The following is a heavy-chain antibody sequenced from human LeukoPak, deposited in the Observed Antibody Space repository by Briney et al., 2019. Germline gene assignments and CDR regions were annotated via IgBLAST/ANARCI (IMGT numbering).Heavy chain of an antibody. J-gene: IGHJ3*02. CDR3: ASHRAFYDILTGYYSDALDI. CDR1: GGSISSSSYY. V-gene: IGHV4-39*01. Sequence: SETLSLTCTVSGGSISSSSYYWGWIRQPPGKGLEWIGSIYYSGSTYYNPSLKSRVTISVDTSKNQFSLKLSSVTAADTAVYYCASHRAFYDILTGYYSDALDIWGQGTMVTVSS. D-gene: IGHD3-9*01. CDR2: IYYSGST.